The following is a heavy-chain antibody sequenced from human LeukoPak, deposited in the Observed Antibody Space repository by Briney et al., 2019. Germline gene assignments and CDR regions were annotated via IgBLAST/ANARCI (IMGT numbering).Heavy chain of an antibody. Sequence: GASVKVSCKASGGTFSSYAISWVRQAPGQGLEWMGRIIPILGIANYAQKFQGRVTITADKSTSTAYMELSSLRSEDTAVYYCATNWVTTQGRPFGGAFDIWGQGTMVTVSS. J-gene: IGHJ3*02. CDR1: GGTFSSYA. V-gene: IGHV1-69*04. CDR3: ATNWVTTQGRPFGGAFDI. CDR2: IIPILGIA. D-gene: IGHD4-17*01.